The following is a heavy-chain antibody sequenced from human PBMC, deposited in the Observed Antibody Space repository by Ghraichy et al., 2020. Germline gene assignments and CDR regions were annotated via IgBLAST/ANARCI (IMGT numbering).Heavy chain of an antibody. CDR2: IYYSGST. D-gene: IGHD6-19*01. V-gene: IGHV4-61*01. J-gene: IGHJ4*02. CDR3: ARYSSGCFDY. Sequence: SETLSLTCTVSGGSVSSSSYYWSWIRQPPGKGLEWIGYIYYSGSTNYNPSLKSRVTISVDTSENQFSLKLSSVTAADTAVYYCARYSSGCFDYWGQGTLVTVSS. CDR1: GGSVSSSSYY.